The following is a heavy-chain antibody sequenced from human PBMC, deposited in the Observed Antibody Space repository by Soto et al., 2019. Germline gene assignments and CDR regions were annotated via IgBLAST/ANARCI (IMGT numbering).Heavy chain of an antibody. V-gene: IGHV3-7*01. CDR2: IKEDGSEA. J-gene: IGHJ4*02. CDR3: ARSRRQWFGRPFYYYFDL. CDR1: GCRLRTWR. Sequence: GVSRRRSGSSGGCRLRTWRVGLVRPAPEKCLEWVANIKEDGSEANYVDSVKGRFAVSRDKDTNSLYLQLNRLTPEETALSYCARSRRQWFGRPFYYYFDLWPQGILVTFS. D-gene: IGHD3-10*01.